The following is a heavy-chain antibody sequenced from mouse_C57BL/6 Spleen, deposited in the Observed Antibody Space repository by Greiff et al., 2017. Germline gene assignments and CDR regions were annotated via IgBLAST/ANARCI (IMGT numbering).Heavy chain of an antibody. Sequence: QVQLKESGAELARPGASVKLSCKASGYTFTSYGISWVKQRTGQGLEWIGEIYPRSGNTYYNEKFKGKATLTADKSSSTAYMELRSLTSEDSAVYFCAMGYGSSYPWFAYWGQGTLVTVSA. CDR1: GYTFTSYG. V-gene: IGHV1-81*01. D-gene: IGHD1-1*01. CDR2: IYPRSGNT. J-gene: IGHJ3*01. CDR3: AMGYGSSYPWFAY.